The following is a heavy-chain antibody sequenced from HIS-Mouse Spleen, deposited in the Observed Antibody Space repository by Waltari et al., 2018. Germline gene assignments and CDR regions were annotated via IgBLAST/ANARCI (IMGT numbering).Heavy chain of an antibody. J-gene: IGHJ4*02. CDR1: GGSISSSSYY. CDR2: NYYSGGT. CDR3: ARRRGWFDY. V-gene: IGHV4-39*01. D-gene: IGHD6-19*01. Sequence: QLQLQESGPGLVKPSETLSLTCTVSGGSISSSSYYWGWIRPPPGEGLEWIGSNYYSGGTYYNPSLKSRVTISVDTSKNQFSLKLSSVTAADTAVYYCARRRGWFDYWGQGTLVTVSS.